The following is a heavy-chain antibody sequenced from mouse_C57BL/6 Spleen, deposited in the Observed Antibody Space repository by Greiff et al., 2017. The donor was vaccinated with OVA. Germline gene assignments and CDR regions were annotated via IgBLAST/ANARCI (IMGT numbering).Heavy chain of an antibody. V-gene: IGHV1-52*01. J-gene: IGHJ4*01. CDR2: IDPSDSET. D-gene: IGHD3-3*01. CDR3: GAGAPGCYAMDY. Sequence: QVQLQQSGAELVRPGSSVKLSCKASGYTFTSYWMHWVKQRPIQGLEWIGNIDPSDSETHYNQKFKDKATLTVDKSSSTAYMQLSSLTSEDSAVYYCGAGAPGCYAMDYWGEGNSDTASS. CDR1: GYTFTSYW.